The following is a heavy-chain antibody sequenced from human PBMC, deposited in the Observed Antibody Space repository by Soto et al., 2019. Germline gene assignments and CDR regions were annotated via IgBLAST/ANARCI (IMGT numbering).Heavy chain of an antibody. CDR2: INENGANT. V-gene: IGHV3-23*01. CDR1: GFIFSQCP. CDR3: AIWIITRFDY. Sequence: EVQVLESGGGLVQPGGSLRLSCAGSGFIFSQCPMSWVRQTPERGLEWVSTINENGANTHYADFVEGRFSISRDNSDKTLYLHMNSPRDDDTALYYCAIWIITRFDYWGRGGLVTVSS. D-gene: IGHD3-22*01. J-gene: IGHJ4*02.